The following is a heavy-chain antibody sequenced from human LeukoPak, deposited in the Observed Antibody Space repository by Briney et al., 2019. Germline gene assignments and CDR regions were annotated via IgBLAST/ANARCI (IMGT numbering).Heavy chain of an antibody. CDR2: IYCSGST. Sequence: SETLSLTCTVSGGSISSYYWSWIRQPPGKGLEWIGYIYCSGSTNYNPSLKSRVTISVDTSKNQFSLKLSSVTAADTAVYYCASVRGYSYNYWGQGTLVTVPS. J-gene: IGHJ4*02. V-gene: IGHV4-59*01. D-gene: IGHD5-18*01. CDR1: GGSISSYY. CDR3: ASVRGYSYNY.